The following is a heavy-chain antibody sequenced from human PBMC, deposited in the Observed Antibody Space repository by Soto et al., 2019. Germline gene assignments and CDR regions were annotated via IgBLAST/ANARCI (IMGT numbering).Heavy chain of an antibody. Sequence: GGSLRLSCAASGFTFSSYAMSWVRQAPGKGLEWVSAISGSGGSTYYADSVKGRFTISRDNSKNTLYLQMNSLRAEDTAVYYCAKLYVDGDYVGIDYWGQGTLVTVSS. V-gene: IGHV3-23*01. D-gene: IGHD4-17*01. CDR3: AKLYVDGDYVGIDY. CDR1: GFTFSSYA. J-gene: IGHJ4*02. CDR2: ISGSGGST.